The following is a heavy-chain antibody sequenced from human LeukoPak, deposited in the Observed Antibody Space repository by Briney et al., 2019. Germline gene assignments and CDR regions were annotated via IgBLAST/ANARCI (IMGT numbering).Heavy chain of an antibody. CDR1: GFTFSDYW. J-gene: IGHJ4*02. V-gene: IGHV3-7*04. Sequence: GGSLRLSCAASGFTFSDYWMIWVRQAPGKGLEWVAKINPDGSIKSYVDSVKGRFTIFRGNAKNSLYLQMNSLRAEDSAVYFCARDPRWIFDYWGQGTLVIVFS. CDR2: INPDGSIK. CDR3: ARDPRWIFDY. D-gene: IGHD2-2*03.